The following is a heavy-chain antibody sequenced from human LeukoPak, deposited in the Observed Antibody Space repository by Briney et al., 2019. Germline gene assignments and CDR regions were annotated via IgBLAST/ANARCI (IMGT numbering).Heavy chain of an antibody. J-gene: IGHJ3*02. V-gene: IGHV3-30*04. Sequence: GGSLRLSCAASGFTFSSYAMHWVRQAPGKGLEWVAVISYDGSNKYYADSVKGRFTISRDNSKNTLYLQMNSLRAEDTAVYYCARDDSSGYYPGFAFDIWGQGTMVTVSS. CDR3: ARDDSSGYYPGFAFDI. CDR2: ISYDGSNK. D-gene: IGHD3-22*01. CDR1: GFTFSSYA.